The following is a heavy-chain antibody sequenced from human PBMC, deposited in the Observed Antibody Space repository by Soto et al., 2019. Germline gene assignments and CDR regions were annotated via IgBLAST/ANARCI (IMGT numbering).Heavy chain of an antibody. D-gene: IGHD2-21*02. Sequence: QVQLQESGPGLVKPSETLSLTCTVSGGSISSYYWSWIRQPPGKGLEWIGYIYYSGSTNYNPSLKSRVPTPSAPTRRPASLNWSSETAPDTAVYFCARRLDAGGNYSFDCWGQGTLVTVSS. J-gene: IGHJ4*02. CDR3: ARRLDAGGNYSFDC. CDR2: IYYSGST. V-gene: IGHV4-59*08. CDR1: GGSISSYY.